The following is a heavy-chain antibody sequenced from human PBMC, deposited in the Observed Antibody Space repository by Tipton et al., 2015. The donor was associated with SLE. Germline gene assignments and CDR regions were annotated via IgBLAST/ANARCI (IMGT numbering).Heavy chain of an antibody. CDR1: GFTVSTSY. V-gene: IGHV3-53*05. J-gene: IGHJ6*02. Sequence: SLRLSCAASGFTVSTSYMAWVRQAPGKGLEWVSVIYRDGSRYHADSVKGRFSISRDTSKNTLYLQMSTLKVQDSAIYFCAKAPRSGSHDYYYGMDVWGQGTTVTVSS. D-gene: IGHD1-26*01. CDR3: AKAPRSGSHDYYYGMDV. CDR2: IYRDGSR.